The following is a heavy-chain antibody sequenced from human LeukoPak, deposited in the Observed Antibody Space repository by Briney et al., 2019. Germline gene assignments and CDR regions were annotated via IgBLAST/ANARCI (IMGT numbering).Heavy chain of an antibody. J-gene: IGHJ4*02. CDR2: IKSKTDGGTT. CDR1: GFTFSNAW. D-gene: IGHD3-22*01. CDR3: ATLDYDSSGYAFDY. V-gene: IGHV3-15*01. Sequence: GSLRLSCAASGFTFSNAWMSWVRQAPGKGLEWVGRIKSKTDGGTTDYAAPVKGRFTISRDDSKNTLYLQMNSLKTEDTAVYYCATLDYDSSGYAFDYWGQGTLVTVSS.